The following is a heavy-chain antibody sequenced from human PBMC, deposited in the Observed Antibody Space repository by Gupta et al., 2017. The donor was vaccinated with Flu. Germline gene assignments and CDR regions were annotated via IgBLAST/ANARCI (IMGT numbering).Heavy chain of an antibody. CDR2: IIPIFGTA. Sequence: QVQLVQSGAEVKKPGSSVKVSCKASGRTCSSYAISRVRQAPGQGLEWMGGIIPIFGTANYAQKFQGRVTITADESTSTAYMELSSLRSEDTAVYYCARVFTGYYGLNWFDPWGQGTLVTVSS. V-gene: IGHV1-69*01. D-gene: IGHD3-9*01. J-gene: IGHJ5*02. CDR3: ARVFTGYYGLNWFDP. CDR1: GRTCSSYA.